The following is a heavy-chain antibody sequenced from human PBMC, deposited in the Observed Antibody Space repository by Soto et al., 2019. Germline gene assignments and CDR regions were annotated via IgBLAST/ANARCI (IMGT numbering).Heavy chain of an antibody. Sequence: SVKVCCRASGYTFTGYYMDWVRQAPGQGLEWMGWINPNSGVTNYAQKFQGWVTMTRDTSISTAYMELSRLRPDDTAVYYCARDPRYCTNGVCYIAYGMDVWGQGTTVTVSS. CDR1: GYTFTGYY. J-gene: IGHJ6*02. CDR2: INPNSGVT. D-gene: IGHD2-8*01. V-gene: IGHV1-2*04. CDR3: ARDPRYCTNGVCYIAYGMDV.